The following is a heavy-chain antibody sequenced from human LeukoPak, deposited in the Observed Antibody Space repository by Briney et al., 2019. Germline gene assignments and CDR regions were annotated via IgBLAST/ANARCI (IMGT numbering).Heavy chain of an antibody. CDR3: ARDLSWVTTPPSHWFDP. D-gene: IGHD4-11*01. CDR2: ISSSSSYI. CDR1: GFTFSSYS. V-gene: IGHV3-21*01. J-gene: IGHJ5*02. Sequence: GGSLRLSCAASGFTFSSYSMNWVRQAPGKGLEWVSSISSSSSYIYYADSVKGRFTISRDNAKNSLYLQMNSLRAEDTAVYYCARDLSWVTTPPSHWFDPWGQGTLVTVSS.